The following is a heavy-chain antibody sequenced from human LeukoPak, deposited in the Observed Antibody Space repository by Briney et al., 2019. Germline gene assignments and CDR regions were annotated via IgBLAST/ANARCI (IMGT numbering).Heavy chain of an antibody. J-gene: IGHJ4*02. V-gene: IGHV1-2*02. CDR1: GYTFTGYY. CDR2: INPNSGGT. D-gene: IGHD3-10*01. CDR3: ARPLYGSGSYSDY. Sequence: ASVKVSCKASGYTFTGYYMHWVRQAPGQGLEWMGWINPNSGGTNYAQKFQGRVTMTRDTSISTAYMELSRLRSDDTAVYYCARPLYGSGSYSDYWGQGTLVTVSS.